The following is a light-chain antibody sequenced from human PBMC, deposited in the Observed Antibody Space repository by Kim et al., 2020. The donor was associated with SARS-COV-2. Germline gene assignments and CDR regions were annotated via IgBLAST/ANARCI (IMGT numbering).Light chain of an antibody. V-gene: IGKV1-5*03. CDR3: QQYNTYLLT. Sequence: DIQMTQSPSTLSASVGDRVTITCRASQNVNRWLAWYQQKPGNAPKLLIFKASILESGVPSRFSGSGSGTDFTLTISSLQPDDFATYYCQQYNTYLLTFGGGTKVDIK. CDR2: KAS. CDR1: QNVNRW. J-gene: IGKJ4*01.